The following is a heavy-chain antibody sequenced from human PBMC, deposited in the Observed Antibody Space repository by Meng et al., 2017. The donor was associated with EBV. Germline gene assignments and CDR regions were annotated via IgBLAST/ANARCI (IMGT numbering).Heavy chain of an antibody. CDR3: ARVGIAVAGTGDY. D-gene: IGHD6-19*01. J-gene: IGHJ4*02. CDR2: INPNSGGT. Sequence: VQVVESGAEVKKPGASVKVPCKASGYTFTGYYMHWVRQAPGQGLEWMGRINPNSGGTNYAQKFQGRVTMTRDTSISTAYMELSRLRSDDTAVYYCARVGIAVAGTGDYWGQGTLVTVSS. CDR1: GYTFTGYY. V-gene: IGHV1-2*06.